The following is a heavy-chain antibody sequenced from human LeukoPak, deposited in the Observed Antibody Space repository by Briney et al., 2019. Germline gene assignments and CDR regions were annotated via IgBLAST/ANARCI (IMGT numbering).Heavy chain of an antibody. Sequence: PGGSLRLSCAASGFTFSSYGMHWVRQAPGKGLEWMAIIWNDGSKEYYADSVKGRFTISRDNSRNTLYLEMSSLRVEDTAVYYCAKDRAVGYCSGGSCYSGGHWFDPWGQGTLVTVSS. J-gene: IGHJ5*02. CDR1: GFTFSSYG. D-gene: IGHD2-15*01. CDR3: AKDRAVGYCSGGSCYSGGHWFDP. CDR2: IWNDGSKE. V-gene: IGHV3-33*03.